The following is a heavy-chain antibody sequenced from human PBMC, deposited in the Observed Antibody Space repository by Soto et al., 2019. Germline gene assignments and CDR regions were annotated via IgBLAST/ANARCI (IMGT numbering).Heavy chain of an antibody. D-gene: IGHD1-26*01. CDR1: GFTYSNAW. CDR2: IKSKSYGEAT. J-gene: IGHJ4*02. CDR3: TTDGLYSGGFDY. Sequence: EVQLVESGGGLVKPGGSLRLSCAASGFTYSNAWMSWVRQAPGKGLEWVGRIKSKSYGEATDYAAPVTGRFTISRYDSKNTLYLQMNSLKTEDTAVYYFTTDGLYSGGFDYWGQGALVTVSS. V-gene: IGHV3-15*01.